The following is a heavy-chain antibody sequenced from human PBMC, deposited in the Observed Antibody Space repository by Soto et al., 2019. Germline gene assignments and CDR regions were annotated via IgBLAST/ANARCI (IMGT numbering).Heavy chain of an antibody. Sequence: QVQLVQSGAEVKKPGSSVKVSCKASVGTFSSYAISWVRQAPGQGLEWMGGIIPIFGTANYAQKFQGRVTITADESTSTAYMELSSLRSEDTAVYYCARDRVRGIAAAGRGFDYWGQGTLVTVSS. D-gene: IGHD6-13*01. CDR1: VGTFSSYA. CDR3: ARDRVRGIAAAGRGFDY. J-gene: IGHJ4*02. V-gene: IGHV1-69*01. CDR2: IIPIFGTA.